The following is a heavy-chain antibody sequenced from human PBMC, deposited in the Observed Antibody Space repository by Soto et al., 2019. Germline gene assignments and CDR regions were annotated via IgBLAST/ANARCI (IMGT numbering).Heavy chain of an antibody. CDR1: GYASSDDG. D-gene: IGHD2-2*01. Sequence: WKGVGYASSDDGMRCRLNKNGQRLEWMGWINAGSGNTKYSQKFQGRITITRDTSASTVYMELSSLGSEDTAVYYCANENIVIPGAKGPAFRGHGA. V-gene: IGHV1-3*01. J-gene: IGHJ4*01. CDR3: ANENIVIPGAKGPAF. CDR2: INAGSGNT.